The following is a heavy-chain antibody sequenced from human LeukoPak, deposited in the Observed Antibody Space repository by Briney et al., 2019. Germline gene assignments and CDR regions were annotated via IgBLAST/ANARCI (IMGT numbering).Heavy chain of an antibody. J-gene: IGHJ4*02. CDR3: ASDTGWFRELHRVY. CDR2: IYSGGST. CDR1: GFTVSSNY. V-gene: IGHV3-53*01. D-gene: IGHD3-10*01. Sequence: GGSLRLSCGASGFTVSSNYMSWVRQAPGKGLEWVSVIYSGGSTYYADSVKGRFTISRDNSKNTLYLQMTSLRGEDTAVYYRASDTGWFRELHRVYWGRGTVVTVSS.